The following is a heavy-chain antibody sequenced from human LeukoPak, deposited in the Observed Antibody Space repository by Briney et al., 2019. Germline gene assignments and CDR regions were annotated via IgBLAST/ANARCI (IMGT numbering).Heavy chain of an antibody. CDR3: AKADYYDSSGLDP. V-gene: IGHV3-74*01. CDR1: GFTFSSYW. J-gene: IGHJ5*02. CDR2: INSDGSST. D-gene: IGHD3-22*01. Sequence: GGSLRLSCAASGFTFSSYWMHWVRQAPGKGLVWVSRINSDGSSTSYADSVKGRFTISRDNAKNTLYLQMNSLRAEDTAVYYCAKADYYDSSGLDPWGQGTLVTVSS.